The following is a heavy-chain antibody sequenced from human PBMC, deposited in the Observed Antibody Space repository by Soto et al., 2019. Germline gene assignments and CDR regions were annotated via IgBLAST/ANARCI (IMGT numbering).Heavy chain of an antibody. D-gene: IGHD3-22*01. CDR2: IIPIFDTA. CDR3: ARSYYYDSSGYLFDY. V-gene: IGHV1-69*13. Sequence: GASVKVSCKASGGTFSSYAISWVGQAPGQGLEWMGGIIPIFDTANYAQKFQGRVTITADESTSTAYMELSSLRSEDTAVYYCARSYYYDSSGYLFDYWGQGTLVTVSS. CDR1: GGTFSSYA. J-gene: IGHJ4*02.